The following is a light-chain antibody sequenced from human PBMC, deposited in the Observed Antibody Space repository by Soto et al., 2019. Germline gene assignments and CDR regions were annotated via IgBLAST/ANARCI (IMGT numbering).Light chain of an antibody. CDR1: QSLSGW. Sequence: DIQMTQSPSTLSASVGDRVTITCRASQSLSGWLAWYQQKPGKAPKLLIYYVSSLESGVPSRFSGSGSGTECTLTISSLQPDDFATYYCQQYNTYSRTFGQGTKVEI. J-gene: IGKJ1*01. CDR3: QQYNTYSRT. V-gene: IGKV1-5*01. CDR2: YVS.